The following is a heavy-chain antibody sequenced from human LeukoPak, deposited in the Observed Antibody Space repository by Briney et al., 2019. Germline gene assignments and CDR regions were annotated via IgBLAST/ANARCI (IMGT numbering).Heavy chain of an antibody. CDR1: GGSISSYH. CDR3: ARSSGYYGMDV. V-gene: IGHV4-59*01. CDR2: IPYSRST. Sequence: SETLSLTCTVSGGSISSYHWSWIRQPPGKGLEWIGYIPYSRSTNYNPSLKSRVTISVDTSRKQFSLKLSSVTAADTAVYYCARSSGYYGMDVWGQGTTVTVSS. J-gene: IGHJ6*02. D-gene: IGHD3-10*01.